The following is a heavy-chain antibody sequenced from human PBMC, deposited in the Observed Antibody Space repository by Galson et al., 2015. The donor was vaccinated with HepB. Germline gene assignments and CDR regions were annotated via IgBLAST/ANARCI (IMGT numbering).Heavy chain of an antibody. V-gene: IGHV1-18*01. CDR3: ARSGRDSFGVVFVGADY. CDR2: ISAYNGNT. D-gene: IGHD3-3*01. Sequence: SVKVSCKASGYTFTSYGISWVRQAPGQGLEWMGWISAYNGNTNYAQKLQGRVTMTTDTSTSTAYMELRSLRSDDTAVYYCARSGRDSFGVVFVGADYWGQGTLVTVSS. CDR1: GYTFTSYG. J-gene: IGHJ4*02.